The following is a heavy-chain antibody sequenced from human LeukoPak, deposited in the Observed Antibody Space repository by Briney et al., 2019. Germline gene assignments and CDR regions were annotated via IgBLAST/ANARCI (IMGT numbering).Heavy chain of an antibody. CDR1: GFSFSTYG. D-gene: IGHD3-22*01. V-gene: IGHV3-23*01. J-gene: IGHJ4*02. Sequence: GGSLRLSCAASGFSFSTYGMPEVRQAPGKGLEWVSAISGSGAYTYYADSVQGRFTISRDNFKNTLYLQMNSLRAEDTAVYYCAKIYDSRAYYLIDYWGQGTLVTVSS. CDR2: ISGSGAYT. CDR3: AKIYDSRAYYLIDY.